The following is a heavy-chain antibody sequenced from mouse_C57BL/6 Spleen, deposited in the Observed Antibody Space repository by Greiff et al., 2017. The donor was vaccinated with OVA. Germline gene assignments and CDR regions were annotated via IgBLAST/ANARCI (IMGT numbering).Heavy chain of an antibody. D-gene: IGHD2-1*01. CDR2: IDPNSGGT. CDR3: ARGEVYGNYVNYAMDY. J-gene: IGHJ4*01. V-gene: IGHV1-72*01. CDR1: GYTFTSYW. Sequence: QVQLQQPGAELVKPGASVKLSCKASGYTFTSYWMHWVKQRPGRGLEWIGRIDPNSGGTKYNEKFKSKATLTVDKPSSTAYMQLSSLTSEDSAVYDCARGEVYGNYVNYAMDYWGQGTSVTVSS.